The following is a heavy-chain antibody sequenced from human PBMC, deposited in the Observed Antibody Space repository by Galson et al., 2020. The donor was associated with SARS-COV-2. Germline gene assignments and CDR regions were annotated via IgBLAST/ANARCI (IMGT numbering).Heavy chain of an antibody. V-gene: IGHV3-23*01. CDR1: GFILSDYA. J-gene: IGHJ4*02. Sequence: GESLKISGAASGFILSDYAMNWVRQAPGKGPEWVSGISGSGVSTYYVDSVKGRFTISRDNSKNMLFLQMNGLRAEDTALYYCAKCLLEWPVRGGLDSWGQGTLVTVSS. CDR3: AKCLLEWPVRGGLDS. CDR2: ISGSGVST. D-gene: IGHD3-10*01.